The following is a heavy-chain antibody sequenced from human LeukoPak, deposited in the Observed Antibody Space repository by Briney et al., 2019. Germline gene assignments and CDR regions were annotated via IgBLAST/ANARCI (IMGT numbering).Heavy chain of an antibody. V-gene: IGHV3-33*01. CDR2: IWYGGSKK. J-gene: IGHJ4*02. CDR3: ARDRTVTGLDY. D-gene: IGHD6-19*01. Sequence: GGSLRLSCAASGYTFSTHGMHWVRQAPGKGLEWVAAIWYGGSKKYYADSVKGRFTISRDDSKNTLYLQMNSVRAEDTAVYHCARDRTVTGLDYWGQGTLVTVSS. CDR1: GYTFSTHG.